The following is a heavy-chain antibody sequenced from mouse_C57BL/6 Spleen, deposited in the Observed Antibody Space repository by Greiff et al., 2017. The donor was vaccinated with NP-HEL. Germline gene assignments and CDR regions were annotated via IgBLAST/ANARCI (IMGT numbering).Heavy chain of an antibody. V-gene: IGHV1-82*01. CDR3: ARLKSYYFDY. D-gene: IGHD1-3*01. Sequence: VKLQESGPELVKPGASVKISCKASGYAFSSSWMNWVKQRPGKGLEWIGRIYPGDGDTNYNGKFKGKATLTADKSSSTAYMQLSSLTSEDSAVYFCARLKSYYFDYWGQGTTLTVSS. J-gene: IGHJ2*01. CDR2: IYPGDGDT. CDR1: GYAFSSSW.